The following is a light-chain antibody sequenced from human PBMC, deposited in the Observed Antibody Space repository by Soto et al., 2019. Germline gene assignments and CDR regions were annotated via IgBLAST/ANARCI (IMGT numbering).Light chain of an antibody. Sequence: DIQMTQSPSTLPASVGDRVIITCRASQSIHSWLAWYQQKAGEAPKLLIYKATTLQSGVPSRFSASGSGTEFSLPISRLQPEDFATYFCPQYDRASSFGQGTRLEI. J-gene: IGKJ2*01. CDR2: KAT. CDR3: PQYDRASS. CDR1: QSIHSW. V-gene: IGKV1-5*03.